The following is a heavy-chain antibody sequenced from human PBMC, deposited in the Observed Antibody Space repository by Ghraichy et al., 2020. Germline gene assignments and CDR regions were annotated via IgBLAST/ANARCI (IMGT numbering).Heavy chain of an antibody. CDR3: ARTINSSGWYERAYYFDY. D-gene: IGHD6-19*01. Sequence: SVKVSCKASGGTFSSYAISWVRQAPGQGLEWMGGIIPIFGTANYAQKFQSRVTITADKSTSTAYMELSSLRSEDTAVYYCARTINSSGWYERAYYFDYWGQGTLVTVSS. CDR2: IIPIFGTA. V-gene: IGHV1-69*06. CDR1: GGTFSSYA. J-gene: IGHJ4*02.